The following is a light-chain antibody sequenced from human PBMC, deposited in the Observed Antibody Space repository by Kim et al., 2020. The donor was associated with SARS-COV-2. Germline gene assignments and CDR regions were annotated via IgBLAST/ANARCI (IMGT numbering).Light chain of an antibody. J-gene: IGLJ2*01. CDR3: KSRDSSGNHLKVV. Sequence: SSELTQDPAVSVALGQTVRITCQGDSLRSYYASWYQQKPGQAPVLVIYGKNNRPSGIPDRFSGSSSGHTASLTISGAQAEDEADYYCKSRDSSGNHLKVV. CDR1: SLRSYY. V-gene: IGLV3-19*01. CDR2: GKN.